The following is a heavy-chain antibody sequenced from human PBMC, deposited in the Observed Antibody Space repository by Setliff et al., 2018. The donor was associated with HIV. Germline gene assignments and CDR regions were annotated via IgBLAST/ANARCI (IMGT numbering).Heavy chain of an antibody. D-gene: IGHD6-19*01. CDR3: ARHKASYSSGWRVPAKNYYYYMDV. CDR1: GGSINDSRYY. CDR2: IYYSGST. V-gene: IGHV4-61*05. Sequence: SETLSLTCTVSGGSINDSRYYWGWIRQPPGKGLEWIGYIYYSGSTNYNPSLKSRVTISVDTSKNQFSLKLSSVTAADTAVYYCARHKASYSSGWRVPAKNYYYYMDVWGKGTTVTVS. J-gene: IGHJ6*03.